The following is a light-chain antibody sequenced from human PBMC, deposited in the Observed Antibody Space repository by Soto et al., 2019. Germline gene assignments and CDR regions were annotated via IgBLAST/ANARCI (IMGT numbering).Light chain of an antibody. CDR2: DAP. V-gene: IGKV1-5*01. J-gene: IGKJ1*01. Sequence: DIQMTQSPSTLSASVGDRVTITCRASQSISSWLAWYQQKPGKAPKRLIYDAPSLESGVPSRFSGSGSGTEFTLTISSLQPDDFATYYCQQYNRMGTFGQGTKV. CDR3: QQYNRMGT. CDR1: QSISSW.